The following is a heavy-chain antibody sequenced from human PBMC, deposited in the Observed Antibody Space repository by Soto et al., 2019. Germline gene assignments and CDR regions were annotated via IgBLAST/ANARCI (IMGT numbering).Heavy chain of an antibody. J-gene: IGHJ6*02. D-gene: IGHD6-25*01. CDR1: GGSISSYY. CDR2: IYYSGST. CDR3: ARDKVNIGADGIHYFYGMDV. Sequence: QVQLQESGPGLVKPSETLSLTCTVSGGSISSYYWSWIRQPPGKGLEWIGYIYYSGSTKYNPSLKSRVTISVDTSKNQFSLKLSSVTAADTAVYYCARDKVNIGADGIHYFYGMDVWGQGTTVTVSS. V-gene: IGHV4-59*01.